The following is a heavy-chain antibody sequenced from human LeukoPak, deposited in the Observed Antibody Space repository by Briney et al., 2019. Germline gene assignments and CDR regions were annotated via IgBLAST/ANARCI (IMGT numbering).Heavy chain of an antibody. CDR3: ARLGMIQAYSSEDY. Sequence: GGSLKLSCAASGFTVSSNYMSWVRQAPGKGLEWISVIYSGDDTYYPDSVRGRFTISRDNSKNTLYLQMNSLRAEDTAVYYCARLGMIQAYSSEDYWGQGTLVTVSS. D-gene: IGHD6-13*01. CDR1: GFTVSSNY. V-gene: IGHV3-53*01. J-gene: IGHJ4*02. CDR2: IYSGDDT.